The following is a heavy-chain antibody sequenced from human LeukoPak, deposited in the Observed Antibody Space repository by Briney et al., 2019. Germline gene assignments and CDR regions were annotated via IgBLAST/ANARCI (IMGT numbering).Heavy chain of an antibody. CDR3: ARATYDILTGYYDAFDI. CDR2: INSDGSST. V-gene: IGHV3-74*01. J-gene: IGHJ3*02. D-gene: IGHD3-9*01. CDR1: GFTFSSYR. Sequence: GGSLRLSCAASGFTFSSYRMHWVRQAPGKGLVWVSRINSDGSSTSYADSVKGRFTISRDNAKNTLYLQMNSLRAEDTAVYYCARATYDILTGYYDAFDIWGQGTMVTVSS.